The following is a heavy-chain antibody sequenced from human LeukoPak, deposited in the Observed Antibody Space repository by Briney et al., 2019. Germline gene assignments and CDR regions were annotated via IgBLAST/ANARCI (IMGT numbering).Heavy chain of an antibody. CDR2: ISGSGSST. Sequence: GGSLRLSCAASGFTFSNSAMSWFRQAPGKGLEWVSAISGSGSSTYYADSVKGRFTISRDNSKNTLYLQMNSLRAEDTAVYYCAKAGGGFGQNWGQGTLVTVSS. CDR3: AKAGGGFGQN. D-gene: IGHD3-10*01. J-gene: IGHJ4*02. V-gene: IGHV3-23*01. CDR1: GFTFSNSA.